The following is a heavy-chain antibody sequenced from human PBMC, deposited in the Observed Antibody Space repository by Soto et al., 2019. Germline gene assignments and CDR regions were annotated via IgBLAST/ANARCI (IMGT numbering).Heavy chain of an antibody. CDR2: IYYSGST. CDR3: ARDRPHYGSGSYTVESLDY. Sequence: QVQLQESGPGLVKPSQTLSLTCTVSGGSISSGGYYWSWIRQHPGKGLEWIGYIYYSGSTYYNPSLTSRVTISVDTSKNQLSLKLSSVTAADTAVYYCARDRPHYGSGSYTVESLDYWGQGTLVTVSS. D-gene: IGHD3-10*01. V-gene: IGHV4-31*03. J-gene: IGHJ4*02. CDR1: GGSISSGGYY.